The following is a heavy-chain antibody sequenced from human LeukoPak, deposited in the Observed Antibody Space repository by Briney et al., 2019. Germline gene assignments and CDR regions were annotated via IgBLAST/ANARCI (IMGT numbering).Heavy chain of an antibody. V-gene: IGHV3-49*03. CDR3: ARVQRYFDWLSDY. Sequence: PGGSLRLSCTASGFSFGDYAMSWFRQAPGKGLEWVGFIRSKPYGGTTEYAASVKGRFTISRDDSKSIAYLQMNSLKTEDTAVYYCARVQRYFDWLSDYWGQGTRVTASS. J-gene: IGHJ4*02. D-gene: IGHD3-9*01. CDR1: GFSFGDYA. CDR2: IRSKPYGGTT.